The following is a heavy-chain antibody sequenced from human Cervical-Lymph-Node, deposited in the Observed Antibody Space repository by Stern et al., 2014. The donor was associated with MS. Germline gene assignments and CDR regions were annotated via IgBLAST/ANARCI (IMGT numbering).Heavy chain of an antibody. Sequence: EVQLVESGGGLVKPGGSLRLSCTASGFYFPNAWMTWVRQAPGKGLEWVGRIKSKADGETTDYAAPVKGRFTISRDDSKNTLFLQMNSLNSDDTAVYYCNCNDYFDYWGQGTPIIVSS. V-gene: IGHV3-15*01. J-gene: IGHJ4*02. CDR2: IKSKADGETT. CDR3: NCNDYFDY. D-gene: IGHD2/OR15-2a*01. CDR1: GFYFPNAW.